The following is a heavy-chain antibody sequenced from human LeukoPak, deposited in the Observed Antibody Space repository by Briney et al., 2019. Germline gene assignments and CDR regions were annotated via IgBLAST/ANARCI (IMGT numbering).Heavy chain of an antibody. CDR1: GVAFSKYD. J-gene: IGHJ6*01. D-gene: IGHD3-10*01. CDR2: INGSGVT. V-gene: IGHV4-4*07. Sequence: PSETLSLSCNVSGVAFSKYDLNWVRQPAGKGLEWIGRINGSGVTTYNPSLKIRVTMSVDSSKNTVSLKVNSVTVAETAVYFCPRGWFGEFSLIYYYYGLVVWGQGKTVTVSS. CDR3: PRGWFGEFSLIYYYYGLVV.